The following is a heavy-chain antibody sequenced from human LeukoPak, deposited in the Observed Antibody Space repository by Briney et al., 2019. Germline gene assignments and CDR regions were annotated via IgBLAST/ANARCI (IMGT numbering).Heavy chain of an antibody. J-gene: IGHJ4*02. V-gene: IGHV3-30*04. CDR2: ISYDGSNR. CDR1: GFTFSSYA. Sequence: GGSLRLSCAASGFTFSSYAMHWVRQAPGKGLEWVAVISYDGSNRYYADSVKGRFTISRDNSKNTLYLQMNSLRAEDTAVYYCASGVAAAGPDYWGQGTLVTVSS. CDR3: ASGVAAAGPDY. D-gene: IGHD6-13*01.